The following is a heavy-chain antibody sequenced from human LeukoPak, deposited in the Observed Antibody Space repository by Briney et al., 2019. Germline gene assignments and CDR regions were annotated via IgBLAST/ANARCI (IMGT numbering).Heavy chain of an antibody. V-gene: IGHV1-2*02. CDR2: INPNSGGT. CDR3: AREGSTSWGNWFDP. D-gene: IGHD2-2*01. Sequence: ASVKVSCKASGYTFTSYGISWVRQAPGQGLEWMGWINPNSGGTNYAQKFQGRVTMTRDTSISTAYMEPSRLRSDDTAVYYCAREGSTSWGNWFDPWGQGTLVTVSS. J-gene: IGHJ5*02. CDR1: GYTFTSYG.